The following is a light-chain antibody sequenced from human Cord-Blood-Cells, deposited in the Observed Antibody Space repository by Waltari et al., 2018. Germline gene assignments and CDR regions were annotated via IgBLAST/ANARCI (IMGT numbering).Light chain of an antibody. CDR2: WAS. V-gene: IGKV4-1*01. Sequence: DIVMTQSPDSLAVSLGERATINCKSSQSVLYSSNNKNYLAWYQQKPGQPPKLLIYWASTRESGVPDLFSGSGSGTDFTLTISSLQAEDVAVYYYQQYYSTPITFGQGTRLEIK. J-gene: IGKJ5*01. CDR3: QQYYSTPIT. CDR1: QSVLYSSNNKNY.